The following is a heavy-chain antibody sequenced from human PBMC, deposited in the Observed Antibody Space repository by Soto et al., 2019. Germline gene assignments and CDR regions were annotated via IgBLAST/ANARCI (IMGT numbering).Heavy chain of an antibody. CDR3: ARGYSGSYPGLFDAFDI. CDR1: GFTFSSYG. Sequence: PVGSLRLSCAASGFTFSSYGMHWVRQAPGKGLEWVAVIWYDGSNKYYADSVKGRFTISRDNSKNTLYLQMNSLRAEDTAVYYCARGYSGSYPGLFDAFDIWGQGTMVTVSS. J-gene: IGHJ3*02. V-gene: IGHV3-33*01. D-gene: IGHD1-26*01. CDR2: IWYDGSNK.